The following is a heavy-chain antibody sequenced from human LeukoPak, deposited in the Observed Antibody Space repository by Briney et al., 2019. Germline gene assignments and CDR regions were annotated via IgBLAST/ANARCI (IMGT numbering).Heavy chain of an antibody. CDR1: GYTFTSYG. D-gene: IGHD6-13*01. Sequence: ASVKVSCKASGYTFTSYGIIWVRQAPGQGLEWMGWISAYNGNTNYAQKLQGRVTMTTDTSTSTAYMELRSLRSDDTAVYYCASAAAGPYNFDYWGQGTLVTVSS. V-gene: IGHV1-18*04. CDR3: ASAAAGPYNFDY. J-gene: IGHJ4*02. CDR2: ISAYNGNT.